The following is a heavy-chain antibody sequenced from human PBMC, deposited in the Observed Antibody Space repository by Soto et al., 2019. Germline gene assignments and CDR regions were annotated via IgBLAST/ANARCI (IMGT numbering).Heavy chain of an antibody. CDR1: GFTFSSYS. V-gene: IGHV3-21*01. Sequence: EVQLVESGGGLVKPGGSLRLSCAASGFTFSSYSMNWVRQAPGKGLEWVSSISSSSSYIYYADSVKGRFTISRDNAKNSLYLQINSLRAEDTAVYYCARVISDPYNWNGGGVGAFAIWGQGTMVTVSS. D-gene: IGHD1-1*01. J-gene: IGHJ3*02. CDR3: ARVISDPYNWNGGGVGAFAI. CDR2: ISSSSSYI.